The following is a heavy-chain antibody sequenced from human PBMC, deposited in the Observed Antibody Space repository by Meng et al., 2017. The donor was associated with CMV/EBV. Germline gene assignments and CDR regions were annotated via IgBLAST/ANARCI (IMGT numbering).Heavy chain of an antibody. D-gene: IGHD3-3*01. J-gene: IGHJ4*02. CDR2: IYYSGST. CDR3: ARAYDFWSGYYRVLDY. V-gene: IGHV4-39*01. CDR1: GGSISSSSYY. Sequence: ESLKISCTVSGGSISSSSYYWGWIRQPPGKGLEWIGSIYYSGSTYYNPSLKSRVTISVDTSKNQFSLKLSSVTAADTAVYYCARAYDFWSGYYRVLDYWGQGTLVTVSS.